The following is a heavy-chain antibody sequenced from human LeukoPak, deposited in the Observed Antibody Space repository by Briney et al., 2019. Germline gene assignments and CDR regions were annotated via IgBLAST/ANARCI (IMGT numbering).Heavy chain of an antibody. D-gene: IGHD3-3*01. V-gene: IGHV3-9*01. CDR2: ISWNSGSI. J-gene: IGHJ4*02. CDR3: AKGYRGGFWSGYYCDY. CDR1: GFTFDDYA. Sequence: GRSLRLSCAASGFTFDDYAMHWVRQAPGKGLEWVSGISWNSGSIGYADSVKGRFTISRDNAKNSLYLQMNSLRAEDTALYYCAKGYRGGFWSGYYCDYWGQGTLVTVSS.